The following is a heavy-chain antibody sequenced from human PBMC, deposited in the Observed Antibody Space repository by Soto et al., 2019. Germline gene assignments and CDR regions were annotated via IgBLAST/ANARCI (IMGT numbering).Heavy chain of an antibody. CDR1: GDRFSRNSAA. J-gene: IGHJ5*02. Sequence: SQPLSLTCAISGDRFSRNSAAWNWIRQSPSRGLEWLGRTYYRSKWYNDYAVSVKSRITINPDTSKNQFSLQLNSVTPEDTAVYYCAYSSSWYGWFDTWGQGTRVNV. CDR2: TYYRSKWYN. CDR3: AYSSSWYGWFDT. V-gene: IGHV6-1*01. D-gene: IGHD6-13*01.